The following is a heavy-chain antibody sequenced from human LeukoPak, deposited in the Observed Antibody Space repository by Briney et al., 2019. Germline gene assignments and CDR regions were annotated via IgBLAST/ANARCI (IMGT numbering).Heavy chain of an antibody. CDR2: IHHSGST. D-gene: IGHD3-10*01. V-gene: IGHV4-4*02. CDR3: ATGRYYSSDY. CDR1: GFTFNNYV. Sequence: NPGGSLRLSCEASGFTFNNYVMTWVRQPPGKGLEWIGEIHHSGSTNYNPSLKSRVTISVDTSKNQFSLKLSSVTAADTAVYYCATGRYYSSDYWGQGTLVTVSS. J-gene: IGHJ4*02.